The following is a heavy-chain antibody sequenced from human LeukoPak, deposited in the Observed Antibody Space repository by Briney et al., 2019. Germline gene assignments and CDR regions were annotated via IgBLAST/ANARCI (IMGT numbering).Heavy chain of an antibody. Sequence: GASVKVSCKASGGTFSSYVTSWVRQAPGQGLEWMGRSIPILNLANYAQKFQGRVTITADISTSTAYMELSSLESEDTAVYYCSRNWDDTAMTYWGQGTLVTVSS. V-gene: IGHV1-69*04. CDR2: SIPILNLA. CDR1: GGTFSSYV. CDR3: SRNWDDTAMTY. J-gene: IGHJ4*02. D-gene: IGHD5-18*01.